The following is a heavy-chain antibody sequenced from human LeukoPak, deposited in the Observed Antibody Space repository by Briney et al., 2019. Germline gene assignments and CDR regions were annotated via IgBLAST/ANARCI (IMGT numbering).Heavy chain of an antibody. CDR3: ARVTYSSRSYADY. CDR1: GFTFSRYW. CDR2: ITRNRTST. Sequence: GGSLRLSCAASGFTFSRYWMQGVRQAPGEGGVGVLRITRNRTSTSYADSAKGRFTLSTNNAKNTLYLQMNSLRAEATAVYSCARVTYSSRSYADYWGQGTLVTVSS. V-gene: IGHV3-74*01. J-gene: IGHJ4*02. D-gene: IGHD6-13*01.